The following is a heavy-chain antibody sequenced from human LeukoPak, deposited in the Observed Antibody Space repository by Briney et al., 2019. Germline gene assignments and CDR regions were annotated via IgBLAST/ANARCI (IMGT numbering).Heavy chain of an antibody. J-gene: IGHJ4*02. CDR1: GGAISSNY. CDR3: ARHAENGSDRFDY. CDR2: LHHSGST. D-gene: IGHD5-12*01. Sequence: SETLSLTCTVSGGAISSNYWSWIRQPPGKGLEWIGYLHHSGSTNSIPSLKSRVTISEDTSKNQFSLRLSSLTAADTAVYYCARHAENGSDRFDYWGQGTLVTVSS. V-gene: IGHV4-59*01.